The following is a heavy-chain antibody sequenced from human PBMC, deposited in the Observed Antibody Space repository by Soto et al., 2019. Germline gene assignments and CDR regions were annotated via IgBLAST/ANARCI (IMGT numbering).Heavy chain of an antibody. V-gene: IGHV1-69*02. Sequence: SVKVSCKASGGTFSSYTISWVRQAPGQGLEWMGRIIPILGIANYAQKFQGRVTITADKSTSTAYMELSSLRSEDTAVYYCARSASRTSIAAPSSYFDYWGQGTLVTVSS. CDR2: IIPILGIA. CDR3: ARSASRTSIAAPSSYFDY. J-gene: IGHJ4*02. CDR1: GGTFSSYT. D-gene: IGHD6-6*01.